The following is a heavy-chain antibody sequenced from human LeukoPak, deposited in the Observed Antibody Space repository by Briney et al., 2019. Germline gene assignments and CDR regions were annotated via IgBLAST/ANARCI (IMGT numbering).Heavy chain of an antibody. V-gene: IGHV1-24*01. J-gene: IGHJ3*02. CDR3: AKAVPPPRNGLCVFDI. Sequence: GASVKVSCKVSGYTLTELSMHWVRQAPGKGLEWMGGFDPEDGETIYAQKFQGRVTMTEDTSTDTAYMELSSLRSEDTAVYYCAKAVPPPRNGLCVFDIWAQGTMVTVSS. CDR2: FDPEDGET. CDR1: GYTLTELS. D-gene: IGHD3-16*01.